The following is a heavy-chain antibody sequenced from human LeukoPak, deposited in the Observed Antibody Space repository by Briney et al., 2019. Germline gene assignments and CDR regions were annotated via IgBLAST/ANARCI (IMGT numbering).Heavy chain of an antibody. CDR3: ARLRFDFWSGYTHPYFDY. CDR1: GGSISSSSYS. D-gene: IGHD3-3*01. CDR2: IYYSGTT. V-gene: IGHV4-39*01. Sequence: SETLSLTCTVSGGSISSSSYSWGWIRQPPGKGLEWIGSIYYSGTTYYNPSLKSRVTISVETAKIQFSLKLTSVAATDTAVYFCARLRFDFWSGYTHPYFDYWGQGTLVTVS. J-gene: IGHJ4*02.